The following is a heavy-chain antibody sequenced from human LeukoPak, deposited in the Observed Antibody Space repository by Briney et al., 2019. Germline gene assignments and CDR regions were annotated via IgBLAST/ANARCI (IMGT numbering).Heavy chain of an antibody. V-gene: IGHV4-38-2*02. CDR3: ARLAVAVNDAFDI. CDR1: GYSISSGYY. D-gene: IGHD6-19*01. CDR2: IYRSGST. Sequence: SETLSLTCTVSGYSISSGYYWGWIRQPPGKGLEWIGSIYRSGSTYYNPSLKSRVTISVDTPKNQFSLKLSSVTAADTAVYYCARLAVAVNDAFDIWGQGTMVTVSS. J-gene: IGHJ3*02.